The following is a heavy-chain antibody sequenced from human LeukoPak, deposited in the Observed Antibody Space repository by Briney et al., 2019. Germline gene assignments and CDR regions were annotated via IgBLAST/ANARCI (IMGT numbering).Heavy chain of an antibody. Sequence: GGSLRLSCAASGFTVSSICMSWVRQAPGKGLEWVSAISTGGSREYADSVKGRFTISRDNSKNTLYLQMTSLRAEDTAVYSCASGRLGYCTNGVCYDAFDIWGQGTMVTVSS. V-gene: IGHV3-53*01. D-gene: IGHD2-8*01. J-gene: IGHJ3*02. CDR2: ISTGGSR. CDR1: GFTVSSIC. CDR3: ASGRLGYCTNGVCYDAFDI.